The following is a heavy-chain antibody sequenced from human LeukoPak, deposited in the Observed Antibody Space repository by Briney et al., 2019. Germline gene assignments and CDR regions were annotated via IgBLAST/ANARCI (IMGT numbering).Heavy chain of an antibody. CDR1: GGSISSSSYY. CDR2: IYYSGST. D-gene: IGHD2-8*01. Sequence: PSETLSLTCTVSGGSISSSSYYWGWIRQPPGKGLEWIGSIYYSGSTNYNPSLKSRVTISVDTSKNQFSLKLSSVTAADTAVYYCARGKGYCTNGVCPRNPANFDYWGQGTLVTVSS. CDR3: ARGKGYCTNGVCPRNPANFDY. V-gene: IGHV4-39*07. J-gene: IGHJ4*02.